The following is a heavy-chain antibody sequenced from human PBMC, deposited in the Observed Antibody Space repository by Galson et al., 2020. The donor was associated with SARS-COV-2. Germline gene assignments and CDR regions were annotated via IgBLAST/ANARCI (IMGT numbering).Heavy chain of an antibody. D-gene: IGHD5-12*01. J-gene: IGHJ4*02. CDR3: ASKAGHLDLVESPNGDGYNYPKY. CDR1: GYTFTGSH. CDR2: INPNGGGT. V-gene: IGHV1-2*02. Sequence: ASVKVSCKASGYTFTGSHMHWVRQAPGRGLEWMGWINPNGGGTNYAQKFQGRVTMTRDTSISTAYMEVSRLKYDDTAVYYCASKAGHLDLVESPNGDGYNYPKYWGQGTLVTFSS.